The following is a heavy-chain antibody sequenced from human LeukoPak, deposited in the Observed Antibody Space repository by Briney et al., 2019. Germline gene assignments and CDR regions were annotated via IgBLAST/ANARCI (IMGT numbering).Heavy chain of an antibody. CDR3: ARAYYYDSSGYRYYYYYMDV. V-gene: IGHV4-34*01. CDR1: GGSFSGCY. J-gene: IGHJ6*03. Sequence: SETLSLTCAVYGGSFSGCYWSWIRQPPGKGLEWIGEINHSGSTNYNPSLKSRVTISVDTSKNQFSLKLSSVTAADTAVYYCARAYYYDSSGYRYYYYYMDVWGKGTTVTVSS. CDR2: INHSGST. D-gene: IGHD3-22*01.